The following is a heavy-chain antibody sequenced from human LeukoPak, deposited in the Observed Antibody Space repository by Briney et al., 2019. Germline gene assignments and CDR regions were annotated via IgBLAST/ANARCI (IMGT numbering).Heavy chain of an antibody. CDR2: ISGSGAST. J-gene: IGHJ4*02. D-gene: IGHD1-26*01. V-gene: IGHV3-23*01. CDR3: AKDVGKWESLHFFDY. Sequence: PGGSLRLSCLTSGFTLSTNAMSWVRQAPGKGLEWISGISGSGASTYYADSVKGRFTIARDDSRNTLYRQMNSLRGDDTAVYYCAKDVGKWESLHFFDYWGQGTLVTVSS. CDR1: GFTLSTNA.